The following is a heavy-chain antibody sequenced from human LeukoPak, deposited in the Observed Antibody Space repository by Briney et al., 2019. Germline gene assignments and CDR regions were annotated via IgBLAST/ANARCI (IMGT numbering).Heavy chain of an antibody. J-gene: IGHJ4*02. CDR2: ISGGGAST. D-gene: IGHD3-22*01. CDR1: GFTFSSYA. CDR3: AKKGDSPIYYAIDY. V-gene: IGHV3-23*01. Sequence: GGSLILSCVASGFTFSSYALNWVRQTPGKGLEWVSTISGGGASTYYADAVRGRFTISRDNSENTLYLEMDSLRAEDTAVYFCAKKGDSPIYYAIDYWGQGTLVTVSS.